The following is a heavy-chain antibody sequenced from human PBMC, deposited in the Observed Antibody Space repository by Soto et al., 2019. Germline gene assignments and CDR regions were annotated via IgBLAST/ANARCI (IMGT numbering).Heavy chain of an antibody. CDR1: GFTFSSYA. CDR3: AIFQDFVVVPAATYPYPLDYYYYGMDV. J-gene: IGHJ6*02. V-gene: IGHV3-23*01. CDR2: ISGSGGST. Sequence: PGGSLRLSCAASGFTFSSYAMSWVRQAPGKGLEWVSAISGSGGSTYYADSVKGRFTISRDNSKNTLYLQMNSLRAEDTAVYYCAIFQDFVVVPAATYPYPLDYYYYGMDVWGQGTTVTVSS. D-gene: IGHD2-2*01.